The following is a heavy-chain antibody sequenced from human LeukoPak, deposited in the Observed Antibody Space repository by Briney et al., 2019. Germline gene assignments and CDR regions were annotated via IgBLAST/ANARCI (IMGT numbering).Heavy chain of an antibody. CDR3: ARGPNPIFRFLEWLLDY. V-gene: IGHV1-2*02. J-gene: IGHJ4*02. D-gene: IGHD3-3*01. CDR2: INPNSDGT. CDR1: GYTLTDYY. Sequence: GASVKVSCKASGYTLTDYYIHRVRQAPGQGLEWMGWINPNSDGTNYAQKFQGRVTMTRDTSISTAYMELNRLRSDDTAVYYCARGPNPIFRFLEWLLDYWGQGTLVTVSS.